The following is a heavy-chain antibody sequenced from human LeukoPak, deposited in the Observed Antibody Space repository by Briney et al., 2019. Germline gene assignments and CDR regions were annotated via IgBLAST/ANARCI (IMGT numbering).Heavy chain of an antibody. CDR1: GFTFNIYG. J-gene: IGHJ4*02. CDR2: INSDGSST. D-gene: IGHD1-1*01. V-gene: IGHV3-74*01. Sequence: GGSLRLSCEASGFTFNIYGMHWVRQAPGKGLVWVSRINSDGSSTSYADSVKGRFTVSRDNAKNTLYLQMSSLRAEDTAVYYCARGSSTGTYNFDYWGQGTLVTVSS. CDR3: ARGSSTGTYNFDY.